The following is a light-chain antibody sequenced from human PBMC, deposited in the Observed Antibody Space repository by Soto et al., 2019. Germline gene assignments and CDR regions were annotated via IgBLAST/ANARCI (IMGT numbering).Light chain of an antibody. Sequence: QSALTQPPSASGSPGQSVTISCTGTSSDVGGYNYVSWYQQHPGKAPKLMIYEVSKRPSGVPDRFSGSKSGYTASLTVSGLQAEDEADYYCTSYAGSNDFDVLFGGGTQLTVL. CDR1: SSDVGGYNY. CDR3: TSYAGSNDFDVL. CDR2: EVS. V-gene: IGLV2-8*01. J-gene: IGLJ2*01.